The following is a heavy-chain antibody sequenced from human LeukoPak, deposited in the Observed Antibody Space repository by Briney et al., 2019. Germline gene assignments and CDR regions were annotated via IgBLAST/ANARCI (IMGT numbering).Heavy chain of an antibody. CDR3: AKEGLYSYGYY. J-gene: IGHJ4*02. CDR2: ISSSSSYT. D-gene: IGHD5-18*01. V-gene: IGHV3-11*05. Sequence: GGSLRLSCAASGFTFSDYYMSWIRQAPGKGLEWVSYISSSSSYTNYADSVKGRFTISRDNSKNTLYLQMNSLRAEDTAVYYCAKEGLYSYGYYWGQGTLVTVSS. CDR1: GFTFSDYY.